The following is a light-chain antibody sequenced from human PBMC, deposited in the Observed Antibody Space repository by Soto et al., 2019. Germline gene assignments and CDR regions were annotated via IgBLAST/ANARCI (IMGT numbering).Light chain of an antibody. CDR3: SSYTTSTTLVL. J-gene: IGLJ2*01. Sequence: QSALTQPASVSGSPGQSITISCTGTSSNVGAYDFVSWYQQLPGKAPKLMIYDVSYRPSGVSNRFSGSKFGNTASLTISGLQAEDEADYYGSSYTTSTTLVLFGGGTKVTV. CDR1: SSNVGAYDF. CDR2: DVS. V-gene: IGLV2-14*03.